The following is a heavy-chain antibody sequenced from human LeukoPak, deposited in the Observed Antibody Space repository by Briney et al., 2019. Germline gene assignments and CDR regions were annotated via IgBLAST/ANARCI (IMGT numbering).Heavy chain of an antibody. CDR1: GYTFTSYG. D-gene: IGHD4-17*01. Sequence: ASVKVSCKASGYTFTSYGISWVRQTPGQGLEWMGWISAYNGNTNYAQKLQGRVTMTTDTSTSTAYMELSSLRSEDTAVYYCARESHYGDYQDYFDYWGQGTLVTVSS. V-gene: IGHV1-18*01. CDR2: ISAYNGNT. CDR3: ARESHYGDYQDYFDY. J-gene: IGHJ4*02.